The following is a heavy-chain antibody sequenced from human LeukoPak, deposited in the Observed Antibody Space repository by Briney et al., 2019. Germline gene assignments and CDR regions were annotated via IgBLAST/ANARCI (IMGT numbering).Heavy chain of an antibody. Sequence: SETLSLTCTVSGGSISDYYWSWIRQPPGKGLEWIGYIYYSGSTNYNPSLKSRVTISVDTSKNQFSLKLSSVTAADTAVYYCARDLSQSTTWFDPWGQGTLVTVSS. V-gene: IGHV4-59*01. J-gene: IGHJ5*02. CDR1: GGSISDYY. CDR2: IYYSGST. CDR3: ARDLSQSTTWFDP. D-gene: IGHD1-14*01.